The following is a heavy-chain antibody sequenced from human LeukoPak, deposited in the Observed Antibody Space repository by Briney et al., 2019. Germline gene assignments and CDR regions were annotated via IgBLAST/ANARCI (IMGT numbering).Heavy chain of an antibody. V-gene: IGHV4-39*01. CDR1: GGSISSSSYY. J-gene: IGHJ6*03. Sequence: SETLSLTCTVSGGSISSSSYYWGWIRQPPGKRLEWIGSIYYSGSTYYNPSLKSRVTISVDTSKNQFSLKLSSVTAADTAVYYCARTITMNYYYYMDVWGKGTTVTVSS. CDR2: IYYSGST. CDR3: ARTITMNYYYYMDV. D-gene: IGHD3-22*01.